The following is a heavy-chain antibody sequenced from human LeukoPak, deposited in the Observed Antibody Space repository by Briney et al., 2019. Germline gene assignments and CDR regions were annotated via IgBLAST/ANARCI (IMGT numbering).Heavy chain of an antibody. CDR1: GFTFSSYA. D-gene: IGHD3-22*01. Sequence: GGSLRLPCAASGFTFSSYAMSWVRQAPGKGLEWVSAISGSGGSTYYADSVKGRFTISRDNSKNTLYLQMNSLRAEDTAVFYCAARSGYYYTAFRYWGQGTLVTVSS. CDR3: AARSGYYYTAFRY. V-gene: IGHV3-23*01. J-gene: IGHJ4*02. CDR2: ISGSGGST.